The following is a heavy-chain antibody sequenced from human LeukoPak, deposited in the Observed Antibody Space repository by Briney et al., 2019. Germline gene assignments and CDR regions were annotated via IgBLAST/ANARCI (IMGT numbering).Heavy chain of an antibody. V-gene: IGHV5-51*01. D-gene: IGHD2-15*01. J-gene: IGHJ4*02. CDR3: ARHYGGGYCSGGSCYSSFDY. CDR2: IYAGDSDT. Sequence: GESLKISCKGSGFSFSNYWVGWVRQMPGEGLAWMGIIYAGDSDTGYSPSFQGQVTISADKSISTAYLQWSSLKASDTAMYYCARHYGGGYCSGGSCYSSFDYWGQGTLVTVSS. CDR1: GFSFSNYW.